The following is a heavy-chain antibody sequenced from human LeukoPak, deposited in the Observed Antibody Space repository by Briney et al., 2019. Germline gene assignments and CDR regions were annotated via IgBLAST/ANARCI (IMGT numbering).Heavy chain of an antibody. CDR3: ATDVTGSEDR. V-gene: IGHV3-74*01. CDR1: GFPFGNFW. D-gene: IGHD6-25*01. J-gene: IGHJ5*02. CDR2: MDTDGRTT. Sequence: RGSLRLSCVVAGFPFGNFWMHWVRQVPGKGLVWVARMDTDGRTTDYADSVKGRFTISRDNARNTLYLQMRSLRADDTALYYCATDVTGSEDRWGQGTLVTVS.